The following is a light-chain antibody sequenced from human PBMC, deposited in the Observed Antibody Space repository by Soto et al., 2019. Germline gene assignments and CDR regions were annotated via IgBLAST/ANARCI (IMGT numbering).Light chain of an antibody. V-gene: IGLV2-23*01. CDR2: EDN. Sequence: QSVLTQPASVSGSPGQSITISCTGTSSDVGSYNLVSWYQLHPGKAPKLMIYEDNKRPSGVSNRFSGSKSGNTASLTISGLQAEDEAHYYCCSYAPISTVVFGGGTKLTVL. J-gene: IGLJ3*02. CDR3: CSYAPISTVV. CDR1: SSDVGSYNL.